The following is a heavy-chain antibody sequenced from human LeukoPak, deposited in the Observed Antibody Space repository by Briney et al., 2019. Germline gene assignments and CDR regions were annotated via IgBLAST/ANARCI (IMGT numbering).Heavy chain of an antibody. CDR1: GYTFSVFY. J-gene: IGHJ3*02. Sequence: ASVKVSCKASGYTFSVFYIHWLRQAPGQRLEWIGWVVPKSGDTNIAQKFRDRVTMTRDTSINTAYMEINRLTSDDTAMYYCTRGVLLQGRGAFDIWGQGAMVTVSS. V-gene: IGHV1-2*02. CDR2: VVPKSGDT. CDR3: TRGVLLQGRGAFDI. D-gene: IGHD2-15*01.